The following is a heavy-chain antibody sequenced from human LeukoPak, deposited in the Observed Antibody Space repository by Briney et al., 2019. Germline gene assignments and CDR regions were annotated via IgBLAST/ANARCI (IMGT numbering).Heavy chain of an antibody. V-gene: IGHV3-48*04. Sequence: GGSLRLSCAASGFTFSSYSMNWVRQAPGKGLEWVSYISSSSSTIYYADSVKGRFTISRDNAKNSLYLQMNSLRAEDTAVYYCARDWEGIRFAPWGQGTLVTVSS. CDR3: ARDWEGIRFAP. J-gene: IGHJ5*02. CDR2: ISSSSSTI. D-gene: IGHD1-26*01. CDR1: GFTFSSYS.